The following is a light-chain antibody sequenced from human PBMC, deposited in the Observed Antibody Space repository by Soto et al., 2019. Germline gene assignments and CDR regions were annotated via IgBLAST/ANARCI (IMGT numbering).Light chain of an antibody. CDR3: QHRANWPPSVT. V-gene: IGKV3-11*01. Sequence: IVLTQSPATLSLSPGARATLSCRASRSVGSFLAWYQQKPGQAPRLLMHDVSNSAPGIPARFSGSGSGTDFALNILRLAPEDFAVYYCQHRANWPPSVTFGGGTRV. CDR2: DVS. J-gene: IGKJ4*01. CDR1: RSVGSF.